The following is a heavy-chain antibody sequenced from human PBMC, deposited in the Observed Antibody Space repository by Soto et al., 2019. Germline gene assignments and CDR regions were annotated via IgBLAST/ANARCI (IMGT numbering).Heavy chain of an antibody. CDR2: ISSGSEYI. J-gene: IGHJ6*02. D-gene: IGHD6-13*01. CDR3: ATDVAAGSVMEV. Sequence: EMQLVESGGGLVKPGGSLRLSCAASGFTFSTYGMNWVRQAPGKGLEWVSSISSGSEYIYYADSLKSGLTIYRDNASNSLYRQLNSLRAEDTAVYYCATDVAAGSVMEVWGQGTTVTVSS. CDR1: GFTFSTYG. V-gene: IGHV3-21*01.